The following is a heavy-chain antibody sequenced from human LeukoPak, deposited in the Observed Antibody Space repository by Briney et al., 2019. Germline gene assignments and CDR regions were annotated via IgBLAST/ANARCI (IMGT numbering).Heavy chain of an antibody. CDR3: ARSLDSSSWTDFDY. D-gene: IGHD6-13*01. Sequence: SETLSLTCTVSGYSISSGYYWGWIRQPPGKGLEWIGSIYHNGSTWNNPSLKSRVTISVDTSKNQFSLKLSSVTAADTAVYYCARSLDSSSWTDFDYWGQETLVTVSS. CDR1: GYSISSGYY. CDR2: IYHNGST. J-gene: IGHJ4*02. V-gene: IGHV4-38-2*02.